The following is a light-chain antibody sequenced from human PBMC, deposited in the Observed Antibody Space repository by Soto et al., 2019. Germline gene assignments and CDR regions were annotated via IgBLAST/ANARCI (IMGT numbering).Light chain of an antibody. CDR3: PQYGSSPPT. CDR2: GAS. Sequence: EIVLTQSPGTLSLSPGERAILSCRASRSVSNNYVAWYQRKPGQAPRLLIYGASSRATDIPRRFSGSGSGTDFTLTITRLEPEDFAVYYCPQYGSSPPTFGQGTNVESK. J-gene: IGKJ1*01. V-gene: IGKV3-20*01. CDR1: RSVSNNY.